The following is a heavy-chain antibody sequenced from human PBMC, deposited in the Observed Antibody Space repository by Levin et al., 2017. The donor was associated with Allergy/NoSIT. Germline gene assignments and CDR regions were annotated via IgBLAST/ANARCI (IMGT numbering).Heavy chain of an antibody. D-gene: IGHD2-8*01. CDR3: ATLGIVLMVYDPHYYGMDV. CDR2: ISGSGGST. Sequence: GGSLRLSCAASGFTFSSYAMSWVRQAPGKGLEWVSAISGSGGSTYYADSVKGRFTISRDNSKNTLYLQMNSLRAEDTAVYYCATLGIVLMVYDPHYYGMDVWGQGTTVTVSS. J-gene: IGHJ6*02. CDR1: GFTFSSYA. V-gene: IGHV3-23*01.